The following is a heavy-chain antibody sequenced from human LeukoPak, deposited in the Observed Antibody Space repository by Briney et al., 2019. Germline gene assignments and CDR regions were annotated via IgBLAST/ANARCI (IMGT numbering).Heavy chain of an antibody. D-gene: IGHD3-22*01. V-gene: IGHV1-2*02. CDR2: INPNSGGT. CDR3: ARDRGSSRYSPLEY. CDR1: GYTFTGYY. J-gene: IGHJ4*02. Sequence: ASVKVSCKASGYTFTGYYMHWVRQAPGQGLEWMGWINPNSGGTNYAQKFQGRVTMTRDTSISTAYMELSRLRSDDTAVYYCARDRGSSRYSPLEYWGQGTLVTVSS.